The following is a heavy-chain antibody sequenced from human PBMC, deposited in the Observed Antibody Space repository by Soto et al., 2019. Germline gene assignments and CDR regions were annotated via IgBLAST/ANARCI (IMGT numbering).Heavy chain of an antibody. CDR2: ISGSGGST. J-gene: IGHJ4*02. D-gene: IGHD3-22*01. CDR1: GFTFSSYA. CDR3: AKDTPPTYYYDSSGYYTLDY. V-gene: IGHV3-23*01. Sequence: GGSLRLSCAASGFTFSSYAMTWVRQTPGKGLEWVSAISGSGGSTYYADSVKGRFTVSRDNSRNTLYLQMSSLRAEDTAVYYCAKDTPPTYYYDSSGYYTLDYWGQGT.